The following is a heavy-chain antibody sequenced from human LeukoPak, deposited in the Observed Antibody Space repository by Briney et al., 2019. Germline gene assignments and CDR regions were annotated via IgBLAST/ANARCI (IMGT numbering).Heavy chain of an antibody. CDR3: ARARIRGYDILTGYYPDAAFDI. CDR1: GGSISSGAYY. Sequence: SQTLSLTCTVSGGSISSGAYYWSWIRQPPGKGLERIGYIYYSGSTYYNPSLKSRVTISVDTSKNQFSLKLSSVTAADTAVYYCARARIRGYDILTGYYPDAAFDIWGQGTMVTVSS. D-gene: IGHD3-9*01. V-gene: IGHV4-30-4*08. J-gene: IGHJ3*02. CDR2: IYYSGST.